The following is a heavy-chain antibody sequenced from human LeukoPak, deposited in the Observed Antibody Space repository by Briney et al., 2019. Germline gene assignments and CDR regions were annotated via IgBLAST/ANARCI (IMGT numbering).Heavy chain of an antibody. Sequence: SETLSLTCAVYGGSFSGYYWSWIRQPPGKGLEWIGYIYYSGSTNYNPSLKSRVTISVDTSKNQFSLKLSSVTAADTAVYYCARSAEDYDYVWGSGYFDYWGQGTLVTVSS. V-gene: IGHV4-59*08. CDR2: IYYSGST. J-gene: IGHJ4*02. CDR1: GGSFSGYY. D-gene: IGHD3-16*01. CDR3: ARSAEDYDYVWGSGYFDY.